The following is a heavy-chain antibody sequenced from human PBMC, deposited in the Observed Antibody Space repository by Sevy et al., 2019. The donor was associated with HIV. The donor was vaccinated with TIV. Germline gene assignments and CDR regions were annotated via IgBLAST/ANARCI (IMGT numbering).Heavy chain of an antibody. CDR3: VRDHHLRGRHWFDS. CDR1: GGSLMSPTFY. D-gene: IGHD2-15*01. Sequence: SETLSLTSTASGGSLMSPTFYWGWVRQPPGERLQWIAAMHYGGNTYYNPSLKDRLAMSIDTSKNQFSLNLTSVTAADAAVYHCVRDHHLRGRHWFDSWGQGALVTVSS. V-gene: IGHV4-39*02. J-gene: IGHJ5*01. CDR2: MHYGGNT.